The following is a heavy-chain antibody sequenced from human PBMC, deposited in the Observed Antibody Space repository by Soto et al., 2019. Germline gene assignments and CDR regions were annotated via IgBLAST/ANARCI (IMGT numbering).Heavy chain of an antibody. V-gene: IGHV3-53*01. CDR2: IYSGGST. J-gene: IGHJ4*02. D-gene: IGHD3-16*01. CDR1: GFTVSINY. CDR3: ASGGTSKGWGVDY. Sequence: EVQLVESGGGLIQPGGSLRLSCAASGFTVSINYMSWVRQAPGKGLEWVSVIYSGGSTYYADSVKGRFTISRHNSENKLYLEMTSLRAEDTAVYDGASGGTSKGWGVDYWGQGILVTVSS.